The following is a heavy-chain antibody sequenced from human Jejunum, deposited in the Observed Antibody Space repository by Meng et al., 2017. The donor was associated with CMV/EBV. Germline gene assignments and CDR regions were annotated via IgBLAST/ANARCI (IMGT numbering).Heavy chain of an antibody. J-gene: IGHJ4*02. V-gene: IGHV1-69*01. CDR1: GGSFNTYT. CDR2: RIPVRNKA. CDR3: ARGRGNQPLFDF. Sequence: VQLVQSGAEGNNPGSSQKVACKTSGGSFNTYTLSWARQAPGQVLEWMGGRIPVRNKAKTAPRFQDRVTFTADETTTTAYMELSSLTFEDTAVYFCARGRGNQPLFDFWGQGTLVTVSS. D-gene: IGHD2/OR15-2a*01.